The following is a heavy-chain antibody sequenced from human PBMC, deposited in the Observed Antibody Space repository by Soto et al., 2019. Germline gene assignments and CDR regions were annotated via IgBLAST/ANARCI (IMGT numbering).Heavy chain of an antibody. Sequence: ASVKVSCKASGFTFTNSAMQWVRQARGQSLEWMGWIDGGSGNTNYSEHFQGRVTFTRDTSAGTVYMQLSSLTSEDTAVYYCAEDVSGFSGYQPGDHWGQG. V-gene: IGHV1-3*01. CDR2: IDGGSGNT. D-gene: IGHD5-12*01. CDR3: AEDVSGFSGYQPGDH. J-gene: IGHJ1*01. CDR1: GFTFTNSA.